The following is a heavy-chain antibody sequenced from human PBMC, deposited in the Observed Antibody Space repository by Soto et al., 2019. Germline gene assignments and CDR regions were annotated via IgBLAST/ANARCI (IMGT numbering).Heavy chain of an antibody. J-gene: IGHJ6*04. Sequence: QVQLQQRGAGLLKPSETLSLTCAVYGGSFSGYYWSWIRQPPGKGMEWIGEINQSGSTNYNPALKSRVAISVDTSKNQFSLKLRSVTAADTAVYYCARKSGSYYDYYYYSMDVWGKGTTVTVSS. D-gene: IGHD1-26*01. V-gene: IGHV4-34*01. CDR1: GGSFSGYY. CDR3: ARKSGSYYDYYYYSMDV. CDR2: INQSGST.